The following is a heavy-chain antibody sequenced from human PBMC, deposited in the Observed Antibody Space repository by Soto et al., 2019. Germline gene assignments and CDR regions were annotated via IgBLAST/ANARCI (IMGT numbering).Heavy chain of an antibody. CDR2: IYPGDSDT. CDR1: GYSFTSYW. D-gene: IGHD1-7*01. V-gene: IGHV5-51*01. Sequence: GESLKISCKVSGYSFTSYWIGWVRQMPGKGLEWMGIIYPGDSDTRYSPSFQGQVTISADKSISTAYLQWSSLKASDTAMYYCARHGEWNYVLPYYYYGMDVWGQGTTVTVSS. CDR3: ARHGEWNYVLPYYYYGMDV. J-gene: IGHJ6*02.